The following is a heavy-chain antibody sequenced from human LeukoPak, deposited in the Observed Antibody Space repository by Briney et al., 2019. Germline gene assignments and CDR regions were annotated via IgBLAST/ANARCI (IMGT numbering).Heavy chain of an antibody. J-gene: IGHJ6*02. Sequence: SVKVSCKASGGTFSNHAISWVRQAPGQGLEWMGGIIPIVGSAEYAQKFQDRVSITADESTTTAYMELSSLRSEDTAVYYCATQGGLSPFYNFGMDVWGRGTTVTVSS. V-gene: IGHV1-69*13. D-gene: IGHD3-16*01. CDR2: IIPIVGSA. CDR1: GGTFSNHA. CDR3: ATQGGLSPFYNFGMDV.